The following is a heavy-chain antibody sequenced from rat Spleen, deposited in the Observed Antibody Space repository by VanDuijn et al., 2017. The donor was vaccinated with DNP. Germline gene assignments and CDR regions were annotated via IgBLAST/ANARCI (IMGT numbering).Heavy chain of an antibody. Sequence: EVQLQESGPGLVKPSQSLSLTCSVTGYSITSNYWGWIRKFPGNKMAWIGHISYSGRTTYNPSLKSRISISRDTSKNQFFLHLNSVTTEDTATYYCARVQLGYYAMDAWGQGTSVTVSS. CDR3: ARVQLGYYAMDA. CDR1: GYSITSNY. V-gene: IGHV3-1*01. D-gene: IGHD5-1*01. CDR2: ISYSGRT. J-gene: IGHJ4*01.